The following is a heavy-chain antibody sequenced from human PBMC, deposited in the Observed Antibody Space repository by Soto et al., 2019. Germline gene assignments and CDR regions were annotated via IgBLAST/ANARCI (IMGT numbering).Heavy chain of an antibody. V-gene: IGHV3-30-3*01. CDR3: AGRNYSDGSGYFYDY. Sequence: SLRHSCAAAGCRFSTYAIPWVRPTQGKGLEWVAAVTYDATYKYDSGSVTGRLTSARDNYKKTLSLKMNSHRPADTAVYSYAGRNYSDGSGYFYDYWGQGTL. D-gene: IGHD3-22*01. CDR1: GCRFSTYA. CDR2: VTYDATYK. J-gene: IGHJ4*02.